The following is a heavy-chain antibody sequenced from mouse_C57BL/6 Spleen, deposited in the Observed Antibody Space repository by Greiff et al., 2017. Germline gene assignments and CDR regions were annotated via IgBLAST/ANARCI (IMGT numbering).Heavy chain of an antibody. J-gene: IGHJ4*01. CDR3: ARGRSNYYAMDY. CDR1: GYASTNYL. Sequence: VQLQQSGAELVRPGTSVKVSCKASGYASTNYLIEWVKQRPGQGLEWIGVINPGSGGTNYNEKFKGKATLTADKSSSTAYMQLSSLTSEDSAVYFGARGRSNYYAMDYWGQGTSVTVSS. CDR2: INPGSGGT. V-gene: IGHV1-54*01. D-gene: IGHD2-5*01.